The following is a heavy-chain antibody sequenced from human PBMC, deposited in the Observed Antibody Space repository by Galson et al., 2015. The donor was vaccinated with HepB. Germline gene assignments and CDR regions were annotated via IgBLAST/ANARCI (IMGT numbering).Heavy chain of an antibody. CDR3: ARELRGDWYFDY. CDR1: GCTFTSYD. V-gene: IGHV1-8*01. Sequence: SVKVSCKASGCTFTSYDINWVRQATGQGLEWMGWTNPNSGNTGYAQKFQGRVTMTRNTSISTAYMELSSLRSEDTAVYYCARELRGDWYFDYWGQGTLVTVSS. J-gene: IGHJ4*02. D-gene: IGHD3/OR15-3a*01. CDR2: TNPNSGNT.